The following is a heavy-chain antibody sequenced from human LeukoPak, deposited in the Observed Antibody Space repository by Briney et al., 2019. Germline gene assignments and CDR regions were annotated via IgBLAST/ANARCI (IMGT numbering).Heavy chain of an antibody. CDR2: ISYDGSDK. CDR3: ATSRSNAWQNFDH. CDR1: GFIFRTYT. Sequence: GGSLRLSCAASGFIFRTYTMHWVRQAPGKGLEWVAVISYDGSDKRYADSVKGRFTISRENSKNTLYLQVDSLRVDDTAIYYCATSRSNAWQNFDHWGQGTLVTVSS. D-gene: IGHD2-2*01. J-gene: IGHJ4*02. V-gene: IGHV3-30-3*01.